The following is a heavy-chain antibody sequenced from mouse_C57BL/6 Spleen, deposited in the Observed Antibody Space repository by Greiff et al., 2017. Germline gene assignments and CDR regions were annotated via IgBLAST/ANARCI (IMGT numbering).Heavy chain of an antibody. CDR1: GFTFTGYW. D-gene: IGHD2-3*01. Sequence: VQLQQPGAELVRPGSSVKLSCTASGFTFTGYWMDWVKQRPGQGLEWIGSIYPSDSETQYTPKFKDKATLTVDKSSSTAYMQRSSLTSEDSAVYYCAKGEGYYGGLAYWGQGTLVTVSA. CDR3: AKGEGYYGGLAY. J-gene: IGHJ3*01. V-gene: IGHV1-61*01. CDR2: IYPSDSET.